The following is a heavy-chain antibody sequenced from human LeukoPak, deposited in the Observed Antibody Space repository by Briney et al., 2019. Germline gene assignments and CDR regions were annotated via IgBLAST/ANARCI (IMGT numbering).Heavy chain of an antibody. Sequence: GASVKVSCKASGYTFIGYYMHWVRQAPGQGFEWVGRINPNSGGTNYAQKFQGRVTMTRDTSISTAYMELSRLRSDDTAVYYCARADCSSTSCLNAFDIWGQGTMVTVSS. CDR1: GYTFIGYY. CDR3: ARADCSSTSCLNAFDI. J-gene: IGHJ3*02. CDR2: INPNSGGT. V-gene: IGHV1-2*06. D-gene: IGHD2-2*01.